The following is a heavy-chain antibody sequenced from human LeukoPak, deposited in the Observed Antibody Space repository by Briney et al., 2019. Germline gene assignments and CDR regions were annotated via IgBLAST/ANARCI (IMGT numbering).Heavy chain of an antibody. CDR2: ISSIGST. J-gene: IGHJ3*02. D-gene: IGHD4-17*01. Sequence: SETLSLACSVSDDSFSPHYWTWIRQPPGKGLEWIGYISSIGSTNYNPSLKSRVTISVDTSKNQFSLKMTSVTAADTAVYYCARDPTTVTKGFDIWGQGTMVTVSS. V-gene: IGHV4-59*11. CDR3: ARDPTTVTKGFDI. CDR1: DDSFSPHY.